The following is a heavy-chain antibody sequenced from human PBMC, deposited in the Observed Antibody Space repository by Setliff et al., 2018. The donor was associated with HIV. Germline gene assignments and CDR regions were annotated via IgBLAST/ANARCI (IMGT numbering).Heavy chain of an antibody. CDR2: VFYAGTT. V-gene: IGHV4-59*12. CDR1: GGSLSPYY. D-gene: IGHD1-20*01. J-gene: IGHJ3*02. Sequence: SETLSLTCAVSGGSLSPYYWTWVRQTPGKGLEWIGYVFYAGTTDYNPSLKSRVTISVETSTNQFSLKLNSVTATDTAVYYCTREGPRITGTGGAFDTWGQGTMVTVSS. CDR3: TREGPRITGTGGAFDT.